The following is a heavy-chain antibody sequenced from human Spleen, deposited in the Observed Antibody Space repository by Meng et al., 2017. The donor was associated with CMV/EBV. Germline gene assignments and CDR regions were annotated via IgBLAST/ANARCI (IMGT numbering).Heavy chain of an antibody. CDR3: ARGIPYYDFWSGYYGMDV. Sequence: GESLKISCAASGFTVSSNYISWVRQAPGKGLEWVSSISSSSSYIYYADSVKGRFTISRDNAKNSLYLQMNSLRAEDTAVYYCARGIPYYDFWSGYYGMDVWGQGTTVTVSS. V-gene: IGHV3-21*01. D-gene: IGHD3-3*01. CDR1: GFTVSSNY. J-gene: IGHJ6*02. CDR2: ISSSSSYI.